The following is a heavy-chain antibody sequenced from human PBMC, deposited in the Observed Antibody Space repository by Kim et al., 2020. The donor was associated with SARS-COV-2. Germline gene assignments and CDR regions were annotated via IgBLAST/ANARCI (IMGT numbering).Heavy chain of an antibody. CDR3: ARGAAANSGFYDC. CDR2: NYYSCSS. V-gene: IGHV4-59*01. Sequence: SETLSLTCTVSGDAIGTFYLTWIRQPPGKGLEWICYNYYSCSSMYNPSPKSRVTILLDTSKSQFSLKLISVTAADTAVYYCARGAAANSGFYDCWGQGTLVPVSS. CDR1: GDAIGTFY. J-gene: IGHJ4*02. D-gene: IGHD2-15*01.